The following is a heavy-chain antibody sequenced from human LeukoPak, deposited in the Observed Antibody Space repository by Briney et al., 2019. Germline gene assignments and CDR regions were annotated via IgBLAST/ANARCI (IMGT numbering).Heavy chain of an antibody. CDR2: IYSSGST. CDR3: AIHDYGDRDAFDI. J-gene: IGHJ3*02. V-gene: IGHV4-61*02. Sequence: SQTLSLTCTVSGGSISSGTYCWSWLRPPAGQGLEWIGRIYSSGSTSYNPSLESRVTISVDTSKNRFSLKLSSVTAADTAVYYCAIHDYGDRDAFDIWGQGTMVTVSS. CDR1: GGSISSGTYC. D-gene: IGHD4-17*01.